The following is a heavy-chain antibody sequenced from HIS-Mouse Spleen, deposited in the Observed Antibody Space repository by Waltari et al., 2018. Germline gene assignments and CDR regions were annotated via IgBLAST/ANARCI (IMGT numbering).Heavy chain of an antibody. CDR2: SDRGGST. CDR1: GFTVSRNY. D-gene: IGHD6-13*01. Sequence: EVQLVESGGGLIQPGGSLRLSCAASGFTVSRNYMSWVRQAPGKGLEWVSGSDRGGSTDDADAVKGRVTIARDNSKNTLYLQMNSLRAEDTAVYYCARGGLAAAGWYFDLWGRGTLVTVSS. CDR3: ARGGLAAAGWYFDL. J-gene: IGHJ2*01. V-gene: IGHV3-53*01.